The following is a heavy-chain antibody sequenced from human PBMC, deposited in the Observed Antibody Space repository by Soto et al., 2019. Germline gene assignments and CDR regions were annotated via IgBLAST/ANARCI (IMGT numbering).Heavy chain of an antibody. CDR2: INHSGST. D-gene: IGHD6-13*01. J-gene: IGHJ6*03. V-gene: IGHV4-34*01. CDR3: ARDPRYSSSFKSYYYYMDV. CDR1: GGSFSGYY. Sequence: PSETLSLTCAVYGGSFSGYYWSWIRQPPGKGLEWIGEINHSGSTNYNPSLKSRVTISVDTSKNQFSLKLSSVTAADTAVYYCARDPRYSSSFKSYYYYMDVWGKGTTVTVSS.